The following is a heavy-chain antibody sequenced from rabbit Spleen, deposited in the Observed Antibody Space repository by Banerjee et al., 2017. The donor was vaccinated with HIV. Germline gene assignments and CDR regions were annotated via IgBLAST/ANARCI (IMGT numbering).Heavy chain of an antibody. CDR2: IDPVFGIT. CDR3: ARDGAGDYIDVYFSL. J-gene: IGHJ4*01. D-gene: IGHD1-1*01. V-gene: IGHV1S7*01. CDR1: GFDFSSYG. Sequence: QLMESGGGLVQPGGSLKLSCKASGFDFSSYGISWVRQAPGKGLEWIGYIDPVFGITYYASWVNGRFTISSHNAQNTLYLQLNSLTAADTATYFCARDGAGDYIDVYFSLWGQGTLVTVS.